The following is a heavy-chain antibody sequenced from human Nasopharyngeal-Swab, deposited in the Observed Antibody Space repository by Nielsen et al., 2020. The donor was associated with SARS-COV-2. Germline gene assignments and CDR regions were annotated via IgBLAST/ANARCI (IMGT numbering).Heavy chain of an antibody. J-gene: IGHJ4*02. D-gene: IGHD2-15*01. CDR2: ISSGSSYT. CDR1: GFTFSDYY. Sequence: GGSLRLSCAASGFTFSDYYMTWIRQAPGKGLDWVSYISSGSSYTNYADSVRGRFTISRDNAKNSLYLQMNSLRAEDTAIYYCARYSTYCSGGTCCNPLHYWGQGTLVTVSS. CDR3: ARYSTYCSGGTCCNPLHY. V-gene: IGHV3-11*06.